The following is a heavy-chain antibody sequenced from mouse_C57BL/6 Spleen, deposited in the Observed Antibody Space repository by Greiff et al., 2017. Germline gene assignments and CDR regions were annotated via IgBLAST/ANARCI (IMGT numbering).Heavy chain of an antibody. CDR1: GYSFTGYF. V-gene: IGHV1-20*01. D-gene: IGHD2-2*01. CDR3: AREVIYYGYDEAWFAY. Sequence: EVKLVESGPELVKPGDSVKISCKASGYSFTGYFMNWVMQSHGKSLEWIGRINPYNGDTFYNQKFKGKATLTVDKSSSTAHMELRSLTSEDSAVYYCAREVIYYGYDEAWFAYWGQGTLVTVSA. J-gene: IGHJ3*01. CDR2: INPYNGDT.